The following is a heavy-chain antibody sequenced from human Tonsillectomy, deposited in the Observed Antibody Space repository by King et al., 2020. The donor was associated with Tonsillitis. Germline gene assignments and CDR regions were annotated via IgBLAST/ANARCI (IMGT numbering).Heavy chain of an antibody. CDR1: GLTVSNHY. CDR2: IYSGDAT. D-gene: IGHD3-16*01. J-gene: IGHJ4*02. Sequence: VQLVESGGGLIHPGGSLTISCVVSGLTVSNHYMAWVRQAPGKGLEWVSVIYSGDATYYADSVKGRFTMSRDTAKTTMFLHMNSLTAEDAAVYYCASSLRTWGPRFDYWGQGTLVTVSS. V-gene: IGHV3-53*01. CDR3: ASSLRTWGPRFDY.